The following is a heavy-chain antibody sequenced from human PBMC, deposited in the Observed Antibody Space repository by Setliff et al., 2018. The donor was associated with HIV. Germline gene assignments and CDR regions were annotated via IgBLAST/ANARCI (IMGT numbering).Heavy chain of an antibody. D-gene: IGHD6-19*01. V-gene: IGHV4-59*01. CDR3: ARDPGQWLVKGGMDV. CDR1: GASFTSYY. J-gene: IGHJ6*02. CDR2: IYYSGAT. Sequence: SETLSLTCTVSGASFTSYYWSWIRQPPGKGLEWIEFIYYSGATRYNPDLKSRVTISLDTSKNQFSLRLISVTAAETAIYYCARDPGQWLVKGGMDVWGQGIAVTVSS.